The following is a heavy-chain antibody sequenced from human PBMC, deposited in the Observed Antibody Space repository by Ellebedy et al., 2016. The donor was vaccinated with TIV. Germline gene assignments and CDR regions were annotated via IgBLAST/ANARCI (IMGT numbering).Heavy chain of an antibody. J-gene: IGHJ4*02. D-gene: IGHD3-10*01. CDR1: GFTFSSNW. V-gene: IGHV3-7*03. Sequence: GESLKISCAASGFTFSSNWMSWVRQTPGKGLAWVAYIKQDGSEKHYVDSVKGRFTISRENAKNTLYLQMNSLRAEDTDVYYCARGRSFNWGQGTLVTVSS. CDR2: IKQDGSEK. CDR3: ARGRSFN.